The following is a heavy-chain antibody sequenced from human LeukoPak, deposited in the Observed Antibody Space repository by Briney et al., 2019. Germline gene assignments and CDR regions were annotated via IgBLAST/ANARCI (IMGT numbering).Heavy chain of an antibody. J-gene: IGHJ4*02. CDR1: GGSISTYY. V-gene: IGHV4-59*01. CDR2: IYYTGST. D-gene: IGHD3-22*01. Sequence: QVQLQESGPGLVKPSETLSLTCTVSGGSISTYYWSWIRQPPGKGLEWIGYIYYTGSTNYNPSPKSRVTISVDTSKNQFSLKLSSVTAADTAVYYCARALYYYDSSGYDWGQGTLVTVSS. CDR3: ARALYYYDSSGYD.